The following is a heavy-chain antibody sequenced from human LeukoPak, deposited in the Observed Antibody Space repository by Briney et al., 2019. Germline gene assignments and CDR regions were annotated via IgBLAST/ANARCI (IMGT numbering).Heavy chain of an antibody. Sequence: ASVKVSCKASGGTFSSYAISWVRQAPGRGLEWMGRIIPILGIANYAQKFQGRVTITADKSTSTAYMELSSLRSEDTAVYYCARASSHYDILTGYDYWGQGTLVTVSS. D-gene: IGHD3-9*01. CDR2: IIPILGIA. V-gene: IGHV1-69*04. CDR3: ARASSHYDILTGYDY. J-gene: IGHJ4*02. CDR1: GGTFSSYA.